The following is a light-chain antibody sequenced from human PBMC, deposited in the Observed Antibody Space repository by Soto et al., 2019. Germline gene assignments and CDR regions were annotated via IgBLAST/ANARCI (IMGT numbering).Light chain of an antibody. V-gene: IGKV1-27*01. CDR2: AAS. J-gene: IGKJ3*01. CDR1: QGISNY. CDR3: QKYNSALFT. Sequence: DIQMTQSPSSLSASVGDRVTITCRASQGISNYLAWYQQKPGKVPKLLIYAASTLQSGVPSRFSGSGSGTDFTLTISSLQPEDVATSYCQKYNSALFTFGPGTTVAIK.